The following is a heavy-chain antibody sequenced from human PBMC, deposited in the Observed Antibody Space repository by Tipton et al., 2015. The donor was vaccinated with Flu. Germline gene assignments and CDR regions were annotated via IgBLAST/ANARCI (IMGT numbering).Heavy chain of an antibody. D-gene: IGHD1-1*01. Sequence: TLSLTCTVSGGSISSGDYFWTWIRQPAGKELEWIGRIHISMGTYYNPSLESRATISLDTSNNQFSLKLTSVTAADTAVYYCASLDSSHVNEDFWGQGTLVIVSS. J-gene: IGHJ4*02. CDR3: ASLDSSHVNEDF. V-gene: IGHV4-61*02. CDR1: GGSISSGDYF. CDR2: IHISMGT.